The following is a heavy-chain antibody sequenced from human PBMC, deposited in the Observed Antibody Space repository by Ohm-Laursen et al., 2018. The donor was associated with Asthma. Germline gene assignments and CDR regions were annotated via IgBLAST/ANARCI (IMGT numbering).Heavy chain of an antibody. V-gene: IGHV3-23*01. CDR1: GFTFSSYA. Sequence: SLRLSCAASGFTFSSYAMSWVRQAPGKGLEWASAISGGGDNTNYADSVKGRFTISRDNSKNTLYLQMNSLRAEDTAVYYCARVPFDYWGQGTLVTVSS. CDR2: ISGGGDNT. J-gene: IGHJ4*02. CDR3: ARVPFDY.